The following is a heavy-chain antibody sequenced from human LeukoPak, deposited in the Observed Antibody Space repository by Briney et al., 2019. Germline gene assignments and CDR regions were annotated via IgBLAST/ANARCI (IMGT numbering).Heavy chain of an antibody. CDR3: AKAISPATSTPVDY. CDR2: ISAGGGST. Sequence: GGSLRLSCAASGFTLNNYAMSWVRQAPGKGLEWVSVISAGGGSTLYADSVKGRFTISRDNSKNTLYLQMNSLRAEDTAVYYCAKAISPATSTPVDYWGQGTLVTVSS. V-gene: IGHV3-23*01. J-gene: IGHJ4*02. D-gene: IGHD5-12*01. CDR1: GFTLNNYA.